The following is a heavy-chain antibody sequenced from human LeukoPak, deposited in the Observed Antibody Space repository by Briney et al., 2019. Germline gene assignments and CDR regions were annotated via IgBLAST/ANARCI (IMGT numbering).Heavy chain of an antibody. Sequence: GASVKVSCKASGYTFTTYYIHWVRQAPGQGLEWMGMIYPRDGSTSYAQKFQGRVTVTRDTSTSTVHMELSGLRSEDTAVYYCARDQEAFDYWGQGTLVTDSS. CDR2: IYPRDGST. CDR1: GYTFTTYY. V-gene: IGHV1-46*01. J-gene: IGHJ4*02. CDR3: ARDQEAFDY.